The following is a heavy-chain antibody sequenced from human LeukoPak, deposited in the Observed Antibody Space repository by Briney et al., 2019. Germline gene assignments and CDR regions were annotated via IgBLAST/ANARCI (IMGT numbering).Heavy chain of an antibody. CDR3: ARGRTYDFWNGYYQGFDY. V-gene: IGHV4-34*01. CDR2: INHSGST. J-gene: IGHJ4*02. CDR1: GGSFSGYY. D-gene: IGHD3-3*01. Sequence: SETLSLTCAVYGGSFSGYYWSWIRQPPGKGLEWIGEINHSGSTNYNPSLKSRVTISVDTSKNQFSLKLSSVTAADTAVYYCARGRTYDFWNGYYQGFDYWGQGTLVTVSS.